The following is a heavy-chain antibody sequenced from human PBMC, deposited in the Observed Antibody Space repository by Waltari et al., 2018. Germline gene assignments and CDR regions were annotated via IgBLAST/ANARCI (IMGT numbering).Heavy chain of an antibody. D-gene: IGHD3-10*01. CDR1: GYSISSGYY. CDR3: ARENYGSGSFPHRFDP. CDR2: IYHSGGT. V-gene: IGHV4-38-2*02. Sequence: QVQLQESGPGLVKPSETLSLTCAVSGYSISSGYYWGWIRPPPGKGLEWIGSIYHSGGTYYNPSLKSRVTISVDTSKNQFSLKLSSVTAADTAVYYCARENYGSGSFPHRFDPWGQGTLVTVSS. J-gene: IGHJ5*02.